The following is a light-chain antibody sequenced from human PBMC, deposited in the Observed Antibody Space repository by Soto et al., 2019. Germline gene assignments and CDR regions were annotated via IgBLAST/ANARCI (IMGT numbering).Light chain of an antibody. CDR3: QQYYSTPLT. J-gene: IGKJ4*01. CDR1: QSVLYSSNNKNY. V-gene: IGKV4-1*01. CDR2: WAS. Sequence: DIVMTHSPDSLAVSLGERATINCKSSQSVLYSSNNKNYLAWYQQKPGQPPKLLIYWASTRECGVPDRFSGSGSGTDFTLTISSLQAEDVAVYYCQQYYSTPLTFGEGTKVEIK.